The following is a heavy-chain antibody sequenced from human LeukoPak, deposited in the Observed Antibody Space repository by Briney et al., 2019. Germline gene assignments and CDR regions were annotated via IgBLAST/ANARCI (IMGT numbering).Heavy chain of an antibody. V-gene: IGHV3-49*03. J-gene: IGHJ4*02. CDR2: IRSKAYGGTT. D-gene: IGHD6-13*01. CDR3: TRDRLSSSSWSSTFDY. Sequence: GRSLRLSCTASGFTFGDYAISWFRQAPGKGLEWVGFIRSKAYGGTTEYAASVKGRFTISRDDSKSIAYLQMNSLKTEDTAVYYCTRDRLSSSSWSSTFDYWGQGTLVTVSS. CDR1: GFTFGDYA.